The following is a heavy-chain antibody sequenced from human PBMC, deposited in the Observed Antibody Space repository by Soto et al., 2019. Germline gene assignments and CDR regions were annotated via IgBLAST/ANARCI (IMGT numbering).Heavy chain of an antibody. D-gene: IGHD6-19*01. CDR2: IYYSGSI. J-gene: IGHJ4*02. CDR1: GGSISSYY. V-gene: IGHV4-59*01. CDR3: ARESGIAVAGPYYFDY. Sequence: EPLSLTCTVSGGSISSYYWSWIRQPPGKGLEWIGYIYYSGSINYNPSLKSRVTISVDTSKNQFSLKLSSATAADTAVYYCARESGIAVAGPYYFDYWGQGTLVTVSS.